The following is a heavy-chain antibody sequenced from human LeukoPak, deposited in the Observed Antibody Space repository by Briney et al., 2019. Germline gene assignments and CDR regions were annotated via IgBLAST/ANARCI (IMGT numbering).Heavy chain of an antibody. CDR2: ISGSGGST. V-gene: IGHV3-23*01. J-gene: IGHJ4*02. D-gene: IGHD2-2*03. Sequence: GGSLRLSCAASGFTFSSYAMSWVRQAPGKGLEWVSAISGSGGSTYYADSVKGRFTISRDNSKNTLYLQMNSLRAEDTAVYYCANPTVGYCSSTSCYGVRDYWGQGTLVIVSS. CDR1: GFTFSSYA. CDR3: ANPTVGYCSSTSCYGVRDY.